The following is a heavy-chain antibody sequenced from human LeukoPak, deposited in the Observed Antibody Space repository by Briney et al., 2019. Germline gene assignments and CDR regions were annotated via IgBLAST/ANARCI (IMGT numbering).Heavy chain of an antibody. D-gene: IGHD3-16*01. Sequence: GGSLRLSCAVSGFTFSSYAMSWVRQAPGKGLEWVSAISGSGGSTYYADSVKGRFTISRDNSKNTLYLQMNSLRAEDTAVYYCAKDHSLVEYYFDYWGQGTLVTVSS. CDR2: ISGSGGST. V-gene: IGHV3-23*01. CDR1: GFTFSSYA. CDR3: AKDHSLVEYYFDY. J-gene: IGHJ4*02.